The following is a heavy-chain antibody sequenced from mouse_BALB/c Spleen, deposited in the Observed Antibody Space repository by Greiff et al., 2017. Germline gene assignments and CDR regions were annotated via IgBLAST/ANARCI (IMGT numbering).Heavy chain of an antibody. CDR2: IDPANGNT. V-gene: IGHV14-3*02. CDR1: GYTFTSYY. Sequence: VHVKQSGAELVKPGASVKLSCKASGYTFTSYYMYWVKQRPGQGLEWIGRIDPANGNTKYDPKFQGKATITADTSSNTAYLQLSSLTSEDTAVYYCARSDVPCYFDYWGQGTTLTVSS. CDR3: ARSDVPCYFDY. J-gene: IGHJ2*01.